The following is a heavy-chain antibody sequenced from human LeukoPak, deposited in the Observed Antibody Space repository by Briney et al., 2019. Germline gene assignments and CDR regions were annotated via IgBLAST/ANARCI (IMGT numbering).Heavy chain of an antibody. CDR1: GYSISGGYY. Sequence: SETLSLTCTVSGYSISGGYYWGWIRQPPGKGLGWIGSIYNSGSTYYNPSLKSRVTISVYTSKNQFSLKLSSVTAADTAVYYCARESKVRTQKVPLNWFDPWGQGTLVTVSS. J-gene: IGHJ5*02. D-gene: IGHD2-2*01. CDR2: IYNSGST. CDR3: ARESKVRTQKVPLNWFDP. V-gene: IGHV4-38-2*02.